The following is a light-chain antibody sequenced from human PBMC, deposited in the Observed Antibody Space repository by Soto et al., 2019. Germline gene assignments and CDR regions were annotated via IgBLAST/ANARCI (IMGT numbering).Light chain of an antibody. CDR3: QQSYRTPPDT. V-gene: IGKV1-39*01. Sequence: IQMTQSPSSLSASIGDRVTITCRASQSIATFLNWYQQKPGEAPKLLIYAASTLQSGVPSRFSGSGYGTDFTLTISSLQPEDFATYYCQQSYRTPPDTFGQGTKLEIK. CDR1: QSIATF. J-gene: IGKJ2*01. CDR2: AAS.